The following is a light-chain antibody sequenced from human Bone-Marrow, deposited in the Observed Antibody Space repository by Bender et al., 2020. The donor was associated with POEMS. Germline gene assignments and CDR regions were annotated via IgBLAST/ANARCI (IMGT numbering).Light chain of an antibody. J-gene: IGLJ3*02. CDR1: TSNIGNYD. Sequence: QSVLTQPPSASGTPGQRVTISCSGGTSNIGNYDVNCYQQLPGKSPKLLIYYDDLLTPGVSDRFSASKSGTAASLAISELQSEDEALYYCSAWDDSLSGWVFGGGTKLTV. CDR2: YDD. V-gene: IGLV1-36*01. CDR3: SAWDDSLSGWV.